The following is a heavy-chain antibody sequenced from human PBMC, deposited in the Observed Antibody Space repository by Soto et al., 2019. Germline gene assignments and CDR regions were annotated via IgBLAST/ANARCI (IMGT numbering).Heavy chain of an antibody. D-gene: IGHD6-19*01. V-gene: IGHV3-23*01. CDR2: ISGSGDST. J-gene: IGHJ6*02. CDR1: GFSFSNYA. Sequence: PGGSLRLSCAASGFSFSNYAMSWVRQAPGKGLEWVSAISGSGDSTYYAVSVKGRFTISRDNSKNTLFLQMNSLRSDDTAVYFCAKQRSIGWYNNHYYGLAVRGQGTTVTGS. CDR3: AKQRSIGWYNNHYYGLAV.